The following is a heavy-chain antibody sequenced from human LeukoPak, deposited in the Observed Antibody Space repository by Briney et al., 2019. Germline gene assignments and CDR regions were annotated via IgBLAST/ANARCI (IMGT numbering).Heavy chain of an antibody. J-gene: IGHJ4*02. D-gene: IGHD6-6*01. CDR3: ARSPSMAPRPDY. V-gene: IGHV3-11*01. CDR1: GFTFSDYY. CDR2: ISSSATTI. Sequence: PGGSLRLSCAASGFTFSDYYMSWIRQAPGKGLEWVSYISSSATTIYYADSVKGRFTISRDNAKNSLYLQMSSLRAEDTAVYYCARSPSMAPRPDYWGQGTLVTVSS.